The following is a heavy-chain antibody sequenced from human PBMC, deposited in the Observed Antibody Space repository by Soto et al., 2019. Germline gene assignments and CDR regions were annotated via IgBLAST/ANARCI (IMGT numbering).Heavy chain of an antibody. J-gene: IGHJ4*02. V-gene: IGHV4-4*02. CDR2: IYSTGSN. D-gene: IGHD5-12*01. CDR1: GGSISSRNW. Sequence: SETLSLTCAVSGGSISSRNWWSWVRQPPGKGLEWIGKIYSTGSNDYNPSLKSRVTMTLDKSNNQFSLELSSVTAADTAVYFCAREYSGYDFFEYWGQGTLVTVS. CDR3: AREYSGYDFFEY.